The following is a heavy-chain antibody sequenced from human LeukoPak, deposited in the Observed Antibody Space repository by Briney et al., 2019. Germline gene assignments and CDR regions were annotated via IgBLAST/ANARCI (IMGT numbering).Heavy chain of an antibody. J-gene: IGHJ2*01. Sequence: PGGSLRLSCTASGFTFSSLTMHWVRQAPGKGLEWVSAVSGSGGATHYADSVRGRFTISRDNSKNTLYLQMNSLRAEDTALYYCAKDRTVGASYWYFDLWGRGTLVTVSS. CDR3: AKDRTVGASYWYFDL. V-gene: IGHV3-23*01. D-gene: IGHD1-26*01. CDR1: GFTFSSLT. CDR2: VSGSGGAT.